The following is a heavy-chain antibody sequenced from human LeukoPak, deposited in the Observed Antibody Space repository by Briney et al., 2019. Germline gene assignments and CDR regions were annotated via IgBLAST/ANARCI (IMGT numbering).Heavy chain of an antibody. V-gene: IGHV1-69*13. CDR2: IIPIFGTA. CDR3: ARGYGNYYYYYYMDV. D-gene: IGHD1-14*01. CDR1: GGTFSSYA. Sequence: SVKVSCKASGGTFSSYAISWVRQAPGQGLEWMGGIIPIFGTANYAQKFQGRVTITADESTSTAYMELSSLRSEDTAVYYCARGYGNYYYYYYMDVWGKGTSVTVSS. J-gene: IGHJ6*03.